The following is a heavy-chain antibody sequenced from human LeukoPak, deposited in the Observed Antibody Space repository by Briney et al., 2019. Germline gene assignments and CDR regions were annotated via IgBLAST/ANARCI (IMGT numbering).Heavy chain of an antibody. CDR2: IYYSGST. J-gene: IGHJ6*03. CDR1: GGSISSYY. CDR3: ARAYSSSWSGYYYMDV. D-gene: IGHD6-13*01. Sequence: SETLSLTCTVSGGSISSYYWSWSRQPPGKGLELIGYIYYSGSTNYNPSLKSRFTISVDTSKNQFSLKLRSVTAADTAVYYCARAYSSSWSGYYYMDVWGKGTTVTVSS. V-gene: IGHV4-59*01.